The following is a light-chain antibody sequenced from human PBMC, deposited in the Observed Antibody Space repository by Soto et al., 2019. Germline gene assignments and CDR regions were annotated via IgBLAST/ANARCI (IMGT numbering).Light chain of an antibody. CDR3: KSYAGSNTDV. CDR1: DSNIGTGTNP. CDR2: YDH. V-gene: IGLV1-36*01. J-gene: IGLJ1*01. Sequence: QSVLTQPPSVSQGPRQRVTISCSGSDSNIGTGTNPVNWYQQLPGKAPKLLIYYDHLLPSGVSDRFSGSKSGNTASLTVSGLQAADEADYFCKSYAGSNTDVFGSGTKLTVL.